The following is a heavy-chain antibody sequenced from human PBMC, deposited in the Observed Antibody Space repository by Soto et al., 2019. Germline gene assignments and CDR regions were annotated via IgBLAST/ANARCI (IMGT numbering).Heavy chain of an antibody. CDR1: GYSFTSYW. CDR3: AGGGVRGVITRTRDYYGMDV. V-gene: IGHV5-51*03. Sequence: SGKSLKISCKGSGYSFTSYWIGWVRQMPGKGLEWMGIIYPGDSDTRYSPSFQGQVTISADKSISTAYLQWSSLKASDTAMYYCAGGGVRGVITRTRDYYGMDVWGQGT. CDR2: IYPGDSDT. D-gene: IGHD3-10*01. J-gene: IGHJ6*02.